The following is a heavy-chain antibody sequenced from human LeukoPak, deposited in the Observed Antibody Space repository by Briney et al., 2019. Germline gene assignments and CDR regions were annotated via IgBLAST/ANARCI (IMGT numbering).Heavy chain of an antibody. J-gene: IGHJ4*02. Sequence: PGRSLRLSCAAPGFTFSSYAMHWVRQAPGKGLGWVVVISYDGSDKYYADSVKGRFTISRDNSKNTLYLQMNSLRAEDTAVYYCASLQLWLRSPRYYFDYWGQGTLVTVSS. CDR1: GFTFSSYA. CDR2: ISYDGSDK. CDR3: ASLQLWLRSPRYYFDY. D-gene: IGHD5-18*01. V-gene: IGHV3-30*04.